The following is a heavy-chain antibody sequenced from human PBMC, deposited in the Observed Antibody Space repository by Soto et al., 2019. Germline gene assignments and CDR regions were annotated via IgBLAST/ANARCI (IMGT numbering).Heavy chain of an antibody. D-gene: IGHD3-10*01. CDR3: ARGDRGGSGSPASYYYSGLDV. CDR1: RLKFCDQC. V-gene: IGHV3-23*01. Sequence: EVQLLESGGDLVQPGGALGLLCCASRLKFCDQCLTWVRQAPGEGPEWVSSVSNRGDITYYTDSVKGRFTISRDNSKNTLFMHINSLRAEDTALYYCARGDRGGSGSPASYYYSGLDVWGQGTTVTVSS. CDR2: VSNRGDIT. J-gene: IGHJ6*02.